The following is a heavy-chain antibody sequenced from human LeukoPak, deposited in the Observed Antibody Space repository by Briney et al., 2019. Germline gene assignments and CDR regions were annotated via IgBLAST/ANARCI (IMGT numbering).Heavy chain of an antibody. CDR1: GITFSNCG. V-gene: IGHV3-30*02. J-gene: IGHJ4*02. CDR2: IRNDGSNK. D-gene: IGHD3-22*01. Sequence: GGSLRLSCAASGITFSNCGMHWVRPAPGKGLECVAIIRNDGSNKYYADSVKGRFIISRDNSENTLSLQMNSPRAEDTAVYYCAKDRSYYDSGGYRNFDYWGQGTLVTVSS. CDR3: AKDRSYYDSGGYRNFDY.